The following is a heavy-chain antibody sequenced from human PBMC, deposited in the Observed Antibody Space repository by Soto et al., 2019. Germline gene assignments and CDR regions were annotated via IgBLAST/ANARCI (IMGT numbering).Heavy chain of an antibody. J-gene: IGHJ5*02. CDR1: GRTFSSYA. V-gene: IGHV1-69*13. Sequence: ASVKVSCKASGRTFSSYAISCERQAPGQVLEWMGGIIPIFGTANYAQKFQGRVTITADESTSTAYMELSSLGSEDTAVYYCARELAAAGTDWFDPWGQGTLVTVSS. CDR3: ARELAAAGTDWFDP. CDR2: IIPIFGTA. D-gene: IGHD6-13*01.